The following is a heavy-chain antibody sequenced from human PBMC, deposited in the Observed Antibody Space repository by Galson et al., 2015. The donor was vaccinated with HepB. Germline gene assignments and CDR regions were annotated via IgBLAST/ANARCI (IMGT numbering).Heavy chain of an antibody. CDR3: ARAMATIYYFDY. V-gene: IGHV6-1*01. CDR2: AYYRSKWYR. D-gene: IGHD5-24*01. J-gene: IGHJ4*02. Sequence: CAISGDSVSSNSAAWNWIRQSPSRGLEWLGRAYYRSKWYRDYAVSVKSRITINPDTSKNQFSLQLNSVTPEDTAVYYCARAMATIYYFDYWGQGTLVTVSS. CDR1: GDSVSSNSAA.